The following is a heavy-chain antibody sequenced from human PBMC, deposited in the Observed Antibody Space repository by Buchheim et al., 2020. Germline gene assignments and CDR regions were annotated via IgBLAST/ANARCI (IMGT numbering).Heavy chain of an antibody. D-gene: IGHD4-17*01. Sequence: QVQLQESGPGLVKSSETLSLTCSVSGGSISTYYWTWIRQPPGKGLEWIGCIYYSWYTYYNPSLKSRVTIPVDTPKNQFSLRLSSVTAADTAVYYCARPATVTTFPWYFDLWGRGTL. V-gene: IGHV4-59*01. CDR3: ARPATVTTFPWYFDL. J-gene: IGHJ2*01. CDR2: IYYSWYT. CDR1: GGSISTYY.